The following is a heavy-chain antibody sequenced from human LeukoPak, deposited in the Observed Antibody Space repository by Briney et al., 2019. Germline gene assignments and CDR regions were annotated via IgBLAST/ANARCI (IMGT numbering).Heavy chain of an antibody. J-gene: IGHJ5*02. CDR1: GGSISSYY. Sequence: SETLSLTCTVSGGSISSYYWSWIRQPPGKGLEGLGYIYYSGRTNYNPSLKSRVTISVETSKNQFSLKLSSVTAADTAVYYCVLYRASSSWYWFDPWGQGTLVTVSS. CDR3: VLYRASSSWYWFDP. V-gene: IGHV4-59*01. CDR2: IYYSGRT. D-gene: IGHD6-13*01.